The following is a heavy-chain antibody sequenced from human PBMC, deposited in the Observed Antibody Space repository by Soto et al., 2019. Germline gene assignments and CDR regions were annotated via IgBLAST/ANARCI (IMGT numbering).Heavy chain of an antibody. V-gene: IGHV3-30-3*01. J-gene: IGHJ6*02. CDR2: ISYDGSNK. CDR3: ATVAGTMAPHYYYGMDV. CDR1: GFTFSSYA. D-gene: IGHD6-19*01. Sequence: GGSLRLSYAASGFTFSSYAMHWVLKTPGKGLEWVAVISYDGSNKYYADSVKGRFTISRDNSKNTLYLQMNSLRAEDTAVYYCATVAGTMAPHYYYGMDVWGQGTTVTVSS.